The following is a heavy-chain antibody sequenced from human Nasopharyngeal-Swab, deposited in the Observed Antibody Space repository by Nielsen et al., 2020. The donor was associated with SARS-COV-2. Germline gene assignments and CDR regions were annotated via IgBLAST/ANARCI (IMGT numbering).Heavy chain of an antibody. CDR2: ISSSGSTI. Sequence: GESLKISCAASGFTVSDYYMSWIRQAPGKGLEWVSYISSSGSTIYYADSVKGRFTISRDNAKNSLYLQMNSLRAEDTAVYYCAWLGVVSYYYMDVWGKGTTVTVSS. CDR1: GFTVSDYY. V-gene: IGHV3-11*04. J-gene: IGHJ6*03. CDR3: AWLGVVSYYYMDV. D-gene: IGHD3-10*01.